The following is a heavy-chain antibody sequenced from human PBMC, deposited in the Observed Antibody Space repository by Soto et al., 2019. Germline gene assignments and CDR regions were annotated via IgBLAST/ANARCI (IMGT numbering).Heavy chain of an antibody. CDR1: GGSIRRNY. Sequence: SETLSLTCTVSGGSIRRNYWSWIRQPPGKGLEWIGYIYYSGNTNYNSSLKSRVTISVDKSKNQFSLKLSSVTAADTAVYYCARAEARSVYDILTGYYTDHAFDIWGQGTMVTVS. CDR2: IYYSGNT. V-gene: IGHV4-59*12. J-gene: IGHJ3*02. D-gene: IGHD3-9*01. CDR3: ARAEARSVYDILTGYYTDHAFDI.